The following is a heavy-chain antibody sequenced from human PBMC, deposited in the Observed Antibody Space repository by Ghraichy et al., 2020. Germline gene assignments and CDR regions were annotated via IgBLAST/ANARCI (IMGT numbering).Heavy chain of an antibody. D-gene: IGHD1-26*01. CDR3: ARDSGSVESYYYGMDV. CDR1: GGSISSYY. CDR2: IYYSGST. Sequence: SETLSLTCTVSGGSISSYYWSWIRQPPGKGLEWIGYIYYSGSTNYNPSLKSRVTISVDTSKNQFSLKLSSVTAADTAVYYCARDSGSVESYYYGMDVWGQGTTVTVSS. J-gene: IGHJ6*02. V-gene: IGHV4-59*01.